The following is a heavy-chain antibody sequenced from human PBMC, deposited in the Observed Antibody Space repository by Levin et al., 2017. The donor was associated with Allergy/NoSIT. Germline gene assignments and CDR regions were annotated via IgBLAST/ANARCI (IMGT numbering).Heavy chain of an antibody. CDR3: ARGRVATRRHRYYGMDV. CDR2: IIPIFGTA. Sequence: SVKVSCKASGGTFSSYAISWVRQAPGQGLEWMGGIIPIFGTANYAQKFQGRVTITADESTSTAYMELSSLRSEDTAVYYCARGRVATRRHRYYGMDVWGQGTTVTVSS. J-gene: IGHJ6*02. CDR1: GGTFSSYA. V-gene: IGHV1-69*13. D-gene: IGHD5-12*01.